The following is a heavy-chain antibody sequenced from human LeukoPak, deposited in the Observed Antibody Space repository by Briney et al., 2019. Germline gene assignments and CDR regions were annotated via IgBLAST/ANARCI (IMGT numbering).Heavy chain of an antibody. D-gene: IGHD3-22*01. CDR3: ARDRFDGVRYYQDY. CDR1: GGTFSSYA. CDR2: IIPIFGTA. V-gene: IGHV1-69*05. Sequence: ASVKVSCKASGGTFSSYAISWVRQAPGQGLEWMGGIIPIFGTANYAQKFQGRVTITTDESTSTAYMELSSLRSEDTAVYYCARDRFDGVRYYQDYWGQGTLVTVSS. J-gene: IGHJ4*02.